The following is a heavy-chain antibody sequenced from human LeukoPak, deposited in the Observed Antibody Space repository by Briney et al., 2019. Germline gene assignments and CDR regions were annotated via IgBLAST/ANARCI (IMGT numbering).Heavy chain of an antibody. J-gene: IGHJ4*02. V-gene: IGHV3-7*01. Sequence: GGSLRLSCAASGFTFSTYWMSWVRQAPGKGLEWVANIKQDGSEKHYVDSVKGRFTISRDNAKNSLYLQMNSLRAEDTAVYYCATKGYSYAKGYWGQGTLVTVSS. D-gene: IGHD5-18*01. CDR2: IKQDGSEK. CDR1: GFTFSTYW. CDR3: ATKGYSYAKGY.